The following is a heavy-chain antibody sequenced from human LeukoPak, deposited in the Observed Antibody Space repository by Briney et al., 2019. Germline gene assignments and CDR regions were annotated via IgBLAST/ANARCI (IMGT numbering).Heavy chain of an antibody. CDR2: ISWNSGST. CDR1: GFTFDDYA. J-gene: IGHJ5*02. Sequence: PGRSLRLSCAASGFTFDDYAMHWVRQAPGKGLEWVSGISWNSGSTGYADSVKGRFTISRDNARNSLYLQMNSLRAEDTAVYYCATPYGSYNWFDPWGQGTLVTVSS. V-gene: IGHV3-9*01. CDR3: ATPYGSYNWFDP. D-gene: IGHD3-16*01.